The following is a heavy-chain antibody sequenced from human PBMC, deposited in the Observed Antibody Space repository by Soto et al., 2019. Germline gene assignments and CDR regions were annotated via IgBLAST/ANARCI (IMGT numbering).Heavy chain of an antibody. Sequence: QVQLVQSGAEVKKPGSSVKVSCKASGGTFSSYAISWVRQAPGQGLEWMGGIIPIFGTADYAQTFQGSVTITADESTSTAYMELSSLRSEDTAVYYCASHTGSSPEGRYYYGMDVWGKGTTVTVSS. CDR2: IIPIFGTA. CDR3: ASHTGSSPEGRYYYGMDV. D-gene: IGHD1-26*01. CDR1: GGTFSSYA. V-gene: IGHV1-69*12. J-gene: IGHJ6*04.